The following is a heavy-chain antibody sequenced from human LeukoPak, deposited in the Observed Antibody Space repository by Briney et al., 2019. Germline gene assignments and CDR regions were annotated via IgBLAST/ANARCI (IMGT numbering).Heavy chain of an antibody. D-gene: IGHD3-16*01. CDR1: GGAINSY. CDR2: ISGSGTI. CDR3: ARAKCPGRLGELPRRPYYYYYMDV. V-gene: IGHV4-4*07. Sequence: SETLSLTCTVSGGAINSYWSWIRQPAGKGLEWIGRISGSGTITYNPALQSRLSISIDTSKNQFSLKLMSVTAADTAVYYCARAKCPGRLGELPRRPYYYYYMDVWGKGTTVTVSS. J-gene: IGHJ6*03.